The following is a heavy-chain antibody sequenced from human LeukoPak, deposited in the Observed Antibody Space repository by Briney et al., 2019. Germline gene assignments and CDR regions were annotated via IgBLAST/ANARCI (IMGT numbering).Heavy chain of an antibody. CDR3: ARGNLGHFDY. Sequence: PSETLSLTCTVSGYSISTSYYWGWIRQPPGKGLEWIGSIYHSGNTYYNPSLKSRVTISVDTSKNQFSLKLNSVTAADTAVYYCARGNLGHFDYWGQGTLVTVSS. D-gene: IGHD1-26*01. J-gene: IGHJ4*02. CDR1: GYSISTSYY. V-gene: IGHV4-38-2*02. CDR2: IYHSGNT.